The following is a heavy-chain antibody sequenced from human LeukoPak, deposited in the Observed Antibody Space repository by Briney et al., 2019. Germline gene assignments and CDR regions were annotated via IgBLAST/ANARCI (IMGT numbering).Heavy chain of an antibody. CDR3: ARTDYDILTGYYNPFDY. V-gene: IGHV4-59*13. CDR2: IYYSGST. Sequence: SETLSLTCSVSGGSISSYFWNWIRQPPGKGLEWIGYIYYSGSTNYNPSLKSRVTISVDTSKDQFSLKLSSVTAADTAVYYCARTDYDILTGYYNPFDYWGQGTLVTVSS. D-gene: IGHD3-9*01. J-gene: IGHJ4*02. CDR1: GGSISSYF.